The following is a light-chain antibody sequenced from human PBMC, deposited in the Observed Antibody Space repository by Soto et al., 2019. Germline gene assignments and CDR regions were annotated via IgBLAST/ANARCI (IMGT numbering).Light chain of an antibody. J-gene: IGLJ2*01. V-gene: IGLV3-21*04. CDR1: DIATKS. Sequence: SYELTQPPSVSVAPGKTARITCGGNDIATKSVHWYQHKPGQAPVMVIYYDADRPSGIPERFSGSNSGNTATLAISRVEAGDEADYYCQVWDSSSDHVVFGGGTKVTVL. CDR3: QVWDSSSDHVV. CDR2: YDA.